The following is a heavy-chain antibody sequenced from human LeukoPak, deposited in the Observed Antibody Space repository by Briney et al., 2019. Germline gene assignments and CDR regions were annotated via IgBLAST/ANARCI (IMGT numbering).Heavy chain of an antibody. J-gene: IGHJ4*02. V-gene: IGHV3-53*01. CDR1: GFTVSSNY. Sequence: PGGSLRLSCAASGFTVSSNYMSWVRQAPGKGLEWVSVIYSGGSTYYADSVKGRFTISRDNSKNTLYLQMNSLRAEDTAVYYCARLADFWSGYSFFDYWGQGTLVTVSS. CDR2: IYSGGST. CDR3: ARLADFWSGYSFFDY. D-gene: IGHD3-3*01.